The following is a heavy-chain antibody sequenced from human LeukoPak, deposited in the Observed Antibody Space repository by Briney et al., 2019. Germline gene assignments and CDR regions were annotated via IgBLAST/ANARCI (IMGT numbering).Heavy chain of an antibody. V-gene: IGHV3-74*01. J-gene: IGHJ4*02. D-gene: IGHD6-19*01. CDR2: INSDGSST. CDR3: ASSGIAVAGTRYFDY. Sequence: GGSLRLSCAASGFTFSSYWMHWVRQAPGKGLVWVSRINSDGSSTSYADSVKGRFTISRGNAKNTLYLQMNSLRAEDTAVYYCASSGIAVAGTRYFDYWGQGTLVTVSS. CDR1: GFTFSSYW.